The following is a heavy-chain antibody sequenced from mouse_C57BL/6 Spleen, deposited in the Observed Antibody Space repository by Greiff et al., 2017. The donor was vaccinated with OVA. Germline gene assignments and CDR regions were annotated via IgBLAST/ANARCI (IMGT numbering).Heavy chain of an antibody. J-gene: IGHJ2*01. D-gene: IGHD2-10*02. V-gene: IGHV1-55*01. CDR1: GYTFTSYW. Sequence: QVQLQQPGAELVKPGASVKMSCKASGYTFTSYWITWVKQRPGQGLEWIGDIYPGSGSTNYNEKFKSKATLTVDTASSTAYMQLSSLTSEDSAVYFCARWGYGNYGIYFDNWGQGATLTVSS. CDR3: ARWGYGNYGIYFDN. CDR2: IYPGSGST.